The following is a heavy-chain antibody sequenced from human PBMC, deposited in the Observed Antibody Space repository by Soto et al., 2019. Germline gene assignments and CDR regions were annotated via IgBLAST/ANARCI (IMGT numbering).Heavy chain of an antibody. Sequence: EVQLVESGGGLVKPGGSLRLSCAASGFTFSSYSMNWVRQAPGKGLEWVSSISSSSSYIYYADSVKGRFTISRDNAKNSRYLQMNSLRAEDTAVHYWARDQPGYSYGYGLGYWGQGTLVTVSS. J-gene: IGHJ4*02. CDR2: ISSSSSYI. CDR3: ARDQPGYSYGYGLGY. V-gene: IGHV3-21*01. D-gene: IGHD5-18*01. CDR1: GFTFSSYS.